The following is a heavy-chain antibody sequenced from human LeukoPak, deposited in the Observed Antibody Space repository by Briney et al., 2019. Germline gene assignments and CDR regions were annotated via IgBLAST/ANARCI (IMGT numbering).Heavy chain of an antibody. CDR3: ARSETDYGDYSPNYYYGMDV. V-gene: IGHV1-2*06. CDR1: GYTFTGYS. Sequence: ASVKVSCKASGYTFTGYSMHWVRQAPGQGLEWMGRINPNSGGTNYAQKFQGRVTMTRDTSISTAHMELSRLRSDDTAVYYCARSETDYGDYSPNYYYGMDVWGQGTTVTVSS. D-gene: IGHD4-17*01. J-gene: IGHJ6*02. CDR2: INPNSGGT.